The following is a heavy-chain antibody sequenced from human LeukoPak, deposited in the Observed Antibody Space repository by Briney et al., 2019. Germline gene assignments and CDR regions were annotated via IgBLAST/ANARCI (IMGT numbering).Heavy chain of an antibody. D-gene: IGHD4-23*01. Sequence: SETLSLTCAVYGGSFSGYYWSWIRQPPGKGLEWIGEINHSGSSNYNPSLKSRVTISIDTSKNQFSLKLSSVTAADTAVYYCARLSNYGGHSGDGYWGQGTLVIVSS. CDR1: GGSFSGYY. CDR3: ARLSNYGGHSGDGY. CDR2: INHSGSS. V-gene: IGHV4-34*01. J-gene: IGHJ4*02.